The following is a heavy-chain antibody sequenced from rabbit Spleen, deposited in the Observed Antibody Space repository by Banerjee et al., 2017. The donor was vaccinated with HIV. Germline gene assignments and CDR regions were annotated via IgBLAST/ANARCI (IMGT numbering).Heavy chain of an antibody. CDR3: ARDKVPRYSAVGYSL. J-gene: IGHJ6*01. Sequence: QLKETGGGLVQPGGSLTLSCKASGFDFSGYYMNWVRQAPGKGLEWIGTIIKPVRSAYYANWVNGRFTISSVNAQNTVDLQMNSLTAADTAPYFCARDKVPRYSAVGYSLWGPGTLVTVS. V-gene: IGHV1S7*01. CDR2: IIKPVRSA. D-gene: IGHD7-1*01. CDR1: GFDFSGYY.